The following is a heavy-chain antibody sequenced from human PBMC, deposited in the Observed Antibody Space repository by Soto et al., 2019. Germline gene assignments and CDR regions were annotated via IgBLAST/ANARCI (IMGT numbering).Heavy chain of an antibody. CDR1: GGSISSYY. D-gene: IGHD2-15*01. CDR3: AREGCSGGSCYSGVWFDP. J-gene: IGHJ5*02. CDR2: IYTSGST. V-gene: IGHV4-4*07. Sequence: QLQLQESGPGLVKPSETLSLTCTVSGGSISSYYWSWIRQPAGKGLEWIGRIYTSGSTNYNPSLKSRVTMSEDTSKNQCSLKLSSVTAADTAVYYCAREGCSGGSCYSGVWFDPWGQGTLVTVSS.